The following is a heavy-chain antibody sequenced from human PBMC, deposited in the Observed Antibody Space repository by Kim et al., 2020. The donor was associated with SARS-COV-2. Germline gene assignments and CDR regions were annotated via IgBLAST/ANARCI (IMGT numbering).Heavy chain of an antibody. D-gene: IGHD6-13*01. CDR1: GGSFSGYY. CDR2: INHSGST. Sequence: SETLSLTCAVYGGSFSGYYWSWIRQPPGKGLEWIGEINHSGSTNYNPSLKSRVTISVDTSKNQFSLKLSSVTAADTAVYYCARDASIAAASQGGMDVWGQGTTVTVSS. CDR3: ARDASIAAASQGGMDV. J-gene: IGHJ6*02. V-gene: IGHV4-34*01.